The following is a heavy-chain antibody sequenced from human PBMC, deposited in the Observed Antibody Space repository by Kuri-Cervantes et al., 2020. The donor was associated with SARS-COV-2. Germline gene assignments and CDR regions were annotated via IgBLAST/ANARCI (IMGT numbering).Heavy chain of an antibody. CDR3: ARQLRYYDFWSGSISPEYYFDY. J-gene: IGHJ4*02. CDR1: GYSFTSYW. CDR2: IYPGDSDT. D-gene: IGHD3-3*01. Sequence: GGSLRLSCKGSGYSFTSYWIDWVRQMPGKGLEWMGIIYPGDSDTRYSPSFQGQVTISADKSISTAYLQWSSLKASDTAMYYCARQLRYYDFWSGSISPEYYFDYWGQGTLVTVSS. V-gene: IGHV5-51*01.